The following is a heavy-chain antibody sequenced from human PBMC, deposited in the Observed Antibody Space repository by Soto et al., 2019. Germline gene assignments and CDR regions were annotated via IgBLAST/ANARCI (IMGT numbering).Heavy chain of an antibody. D-gene: IGHD6-19*01. CDR3: ARDGERIAVAGVSKFDY. Sequence: QVQLVQSGAEVKKPRSSVKVSCKASGGTFSSYAISWVRQAPGQGLEWMGGIIPIFGTANYAQKFQGRVTITADESTSRADRELSSLRSEDTAVYYCARDGERIAVAGVSKFDYWGQGTLVTVSS. V-gene: IGHV1-69*01. J-gene: IGHJ4*02. CDR2: IIPIFGTA. CDR1: GGTFSSYA.